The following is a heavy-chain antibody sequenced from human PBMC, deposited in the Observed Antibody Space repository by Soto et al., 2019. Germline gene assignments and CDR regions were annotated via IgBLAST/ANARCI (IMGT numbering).Heavy chain of an antibody. CDR2: IFHSGST. J-gene: IGHJ5*01. Sequence: SETLSLTCTVSGGSISSYYWSWMRQPPGKGLEWIGYIFHSGSTNYNPSLKSRVTISVDTSKNQFSLKLSSVTAADTAVYYCARLEGYMVRRIIIVNWLHSWGQGTLVTVS. V-gene: IGHV4-59*08. CDR3: ARLEGYMVRRIIIVNWLHS. CDR1: GGSISSYY. D-gene: IGHD3-10*01.